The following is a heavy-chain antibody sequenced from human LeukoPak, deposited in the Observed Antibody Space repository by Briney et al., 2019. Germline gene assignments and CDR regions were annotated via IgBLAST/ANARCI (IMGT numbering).Heavy chain of an antibody. D-gene: IGHD3-9*01. Sequence: ASVKVSCKASGYTFTGYYMHWVRQAPGQGLEWMGWINPNSGGTNYAQKFQGWVTMTRDTSISTAYMELSRLRSDDTAVYYCARADILTGPLDYWGRGTLVTVSS. J-gene: IGHJ4*02. CDR2: INPNSGGT. CDR3: ARADILTGPLDY. V-gene: IGHV1-2*04. CDR1: GYTFTGYY.